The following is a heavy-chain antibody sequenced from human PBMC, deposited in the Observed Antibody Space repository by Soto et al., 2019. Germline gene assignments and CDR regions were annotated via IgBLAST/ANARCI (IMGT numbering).Heavy chain of an antibody. CDR1: GGTFSNYA. V-gene: IGHV1-69*06. CDR3: ARGWETVGTTTPFAY. CDR2: IIPLFGTP. J-gene: IGHJ4*02. D-gene: IGHD1-26*01. Sequence: QVQLVQSGAEVKKPGSSVKVSCKASGGTFSNYASNWVRQAPGQGLEWMGGIIPLFGTPNYAQKFQGRVTFTAHKSTSTAYMELRSLRSDDTAVYYCARGWETVGTTTPFAYWGQGTLVTVSS.